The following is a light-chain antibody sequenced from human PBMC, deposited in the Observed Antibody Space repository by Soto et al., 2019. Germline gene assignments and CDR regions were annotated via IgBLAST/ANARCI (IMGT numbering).Light chain of an antibody. CDR2: KAS. Sequence: DIQMTQSPSTLSASVGDRVTITCRASQTIGTLLAWYQQRPGKAPNLLIYKASSLESGVPSRFSGSGSGTEFTLTISSLQPDDFATYFCQQYSTYPWTFGQGTKVEVK. CDR1: QTIGTL. J-gene: IGKJ1*01. CDR3: QQYSTYPWT. V-gene: IGKV1-5*03.